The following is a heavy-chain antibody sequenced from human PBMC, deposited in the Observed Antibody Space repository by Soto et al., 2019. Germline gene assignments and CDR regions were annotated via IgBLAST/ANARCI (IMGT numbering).Heavy chain of an antibody. V-gene: IGHV3-66*01. CDR2: IYSGGST. CDR1: GFTVSSNY. Sequence: GGSLRLSCAASGFTVSSNYMTWVRQAPGKGLQWVSVIYSGGSTYYADSVKGRFTISRDNSKNTLYLQMNSLRAEDTAVYYCARWTQILQFLEWLPDAFDIWGQGTMVTVSS. CDR3: ARWTQILQFLEWLPDAFDI. J-gene: IGHJ3*02. D-gene: IGHD3-3*01.